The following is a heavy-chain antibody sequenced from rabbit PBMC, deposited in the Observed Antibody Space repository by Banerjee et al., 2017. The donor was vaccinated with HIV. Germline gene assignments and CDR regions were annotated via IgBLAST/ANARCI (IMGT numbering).Heavy chain of an antibody. Sequence: QAQLVESGGGLVKPGASLTLTCTASGFSFSSGYWICWARQAPGKGLEWIGCIYTGSASTYYASWAKGRFTISKTSSTTVTLQMTSLTAADTATYFCARSLNGGSGAVIPYYFNLWGPGTLVTVS. CDR3: ARSLNGGSGAVIPYYFNL. J-gene: IGHJ4*01. D-gene: IGHD4-2*01. V-gene: IGHV1S45*01. CDR2: IYTGSAST. CDR1: GFSFSSGYW.